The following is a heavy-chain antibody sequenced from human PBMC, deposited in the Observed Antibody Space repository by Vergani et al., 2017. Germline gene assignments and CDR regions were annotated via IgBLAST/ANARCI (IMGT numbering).Heavy chain of an antibody. CDR1: GFTFSDYY. J-gene: IGHJ6*02. CDR3: ARGSRQQPEHQSDRYYYYYYGMDV. D-gene: IGHD6-13*01. V-gene: IGHV3-11*05. CDR2: SSSSSSYT. Sequence: QVQLVESGGGLVKPGGSLRLSCAASGFTFSDYYMSWIRQAPGKGLEWVSYSSSSSSYTNYADSVKGRFTISRDNAKNSLYLQMNSLRAEDTAVYYCARGSRQQPEHQSDRYYYYYYGMDVWGQGTTVTVSS.